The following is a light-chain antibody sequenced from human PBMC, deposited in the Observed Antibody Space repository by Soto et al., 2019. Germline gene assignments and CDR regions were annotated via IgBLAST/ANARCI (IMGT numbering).Light chain of an antibody. Sequence: QSALTQPASVSGSPGESITISCTGTSSYVGGRDWVSWYQQHPGKAPKLMIYDVSHRPSGISDRFSGSKFGNTASLTISGLQADDEADYFCCSYATGSIYVFGTGTKLTVL. V-gene: IGLV2-14*03. CDR2: DVS. CDR3: CSYATGSIYV. CDR1: SSYVGGRDW. J-gene: IGLJ1*01.